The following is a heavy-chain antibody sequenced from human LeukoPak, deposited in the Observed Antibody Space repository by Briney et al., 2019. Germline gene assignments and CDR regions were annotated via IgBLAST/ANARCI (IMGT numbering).Heavy chain of an antibody. CDR2: TSSDLNVK. Sequence: GGSLRLSCAASGFTFRNYVIHWVRQAPGKGLEWVAVTSSDLNVKLYADSVRGRFTISRDNSRSTLYLQMNSLRPGDTAIYYCAREGYYGSGSPPSLYFDYWGQGTLVTVSS. CDR1: GFTFRNYV. V-gene: IGHV3-30-3*01. D-gene: IGHD3-10*01. CDR3: AREGYYGSGSPPSLYFDY. J-gene: IGHJ4*02.